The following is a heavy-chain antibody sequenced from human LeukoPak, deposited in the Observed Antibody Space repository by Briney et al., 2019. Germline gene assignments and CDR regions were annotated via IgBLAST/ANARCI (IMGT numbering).Heavy chain of an antibody. J-gene: IGHJ4*02. V-gene: IGHV3-23*01. Sequence: PGGTLRLSCAASGFTFSSYAMRWVRQTPGKGLEWVSSITGSGANTYYADSVKGRFTISRDNSKNTLYLQMNSLRADDTAVYFCAKDPSVGGTWTGFSDYWGQGTLVSVSS. CDR3: AKDPSVGGTWTGFSDY. CDR1: GFTFSSYA. D-gene: IGHD1-26*01. CDR2: ITGSGANT.